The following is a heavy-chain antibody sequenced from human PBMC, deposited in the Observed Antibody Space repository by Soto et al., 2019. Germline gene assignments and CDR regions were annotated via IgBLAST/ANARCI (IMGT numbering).Heavy chain of an antibody. Sequence: SETLSLTCAVYVGSSSGYYCSWIRQSPGKGLEWIGEINHSGSTNYNPSLKSRVTMSVDTSKNQFSLKLSSVTAADTAVYYCARRYYGSGSYFDPWGQGTLVTVSS. CDR1: VGSSSGYY. D-gene: IGHD3-10*01. J-gene: IGHJ5*02. CDR2: INHSGST. CDR3: ARRYYGSGSYFDP. V-gene: IGHV4-34*01.